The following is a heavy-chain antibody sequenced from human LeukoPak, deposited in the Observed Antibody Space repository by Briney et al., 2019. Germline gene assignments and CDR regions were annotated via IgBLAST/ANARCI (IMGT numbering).Heavy chain of an antibody. Sequence: GSSVKVSCKASGGTFSSDAISWVRQDPGQGLEWMGGIIPIVGTANYAQKCQGRVTITADESTSTAYMELSSLRSEDTAVYYCASGGGSWYYFDYWGQGTLATVSS. J-gene: IGHJ4*02. D-gene: IGHD6-13*01. CDR3: ASGGGSWYYFDY. V-gene: IGHV1-69*01. CDR2: IIPIVGTA. CDR1: GGTFSSDA.